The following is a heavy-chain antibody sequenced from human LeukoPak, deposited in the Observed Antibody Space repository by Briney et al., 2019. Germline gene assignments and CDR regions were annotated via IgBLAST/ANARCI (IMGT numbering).Heavy chain of an antibody. CDR1: GFTFSSYS. D-gene: IGHD6-13*01. CDR2: ISSSSSTI. Sequence: PGGSLRPSCAASGFTFSSYSMNWVRQAPGKGLEWVSYISSSSSTIYYADSVKGRFTISRDNAKNSLYLQMNSLRAEDTAVYYCARDRGQLLDYWGQGTLVTVSS. CDR3: ARDRGQLLDY. J-gene: IGHJ4*02. V-gene: IGHV3-48*01.